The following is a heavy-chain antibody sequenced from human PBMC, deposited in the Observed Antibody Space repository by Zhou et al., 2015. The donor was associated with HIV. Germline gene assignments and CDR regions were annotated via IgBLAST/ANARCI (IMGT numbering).Heavy chain of an antibody. CDR2: INPNSGGT. Sequence: QVQLVQSGAEVKEPGASVKVSCKASGYTFIGYYIHWVRQTPGQGLEWMGWINPNSGGTNYAQKFQGRVTMTRDTSISTAYMELSRLRSDDTAVYYCARDPSNYYDSSGYYPGQYAFDIVGQGTMVTSLQ. CDR3: ARDPSNYYDSSGYYPGQYAFDI. D-gene: IGHD3-22*01. J-gene: IGHJ3*02. CDR1: GYTFIGYY. V-gene: IGHV1-2*02.